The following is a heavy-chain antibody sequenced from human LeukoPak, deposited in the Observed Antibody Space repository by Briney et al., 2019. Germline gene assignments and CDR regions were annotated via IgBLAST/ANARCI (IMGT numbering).Heavy chain of an antibody. CDR2: ISWNSGSI. V-gene: IGHV3-9*01. Sequence: GGSLRLSCAASGFTFGDYAMHWVRQAPGKGLEWVSGISWNSGSIGYADSVKGRFTISRDNAKNSLYLQMNSLRAEDTALYYCAKDVGYSSGWYFDLWGRGTLVTVSS. D-gene: IGHD6-19*01. CDR3: AKDVGYSSGWYFDL. J-gene: IGHJ2*01. CDR1: GFTFGDYA.